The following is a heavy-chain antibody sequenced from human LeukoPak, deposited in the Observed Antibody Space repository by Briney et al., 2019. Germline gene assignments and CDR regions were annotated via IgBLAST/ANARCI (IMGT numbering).Heavy chain of an antibody. D-gene: IGHD5-18*01. J-gene: IGHJ4*02. CDR3: ARPSSGYSYGYDFDY. CDR2: ISYDGSNK. Sequence: GGTLRLSYAASGFTFNSYGMHCVRQAPGKGLEWGAVISYDGSNKYYADSVKGRFTISRDNSKNTLYLQMNSLRAEDTAVYYCARPSSGYSYGYDFDYWGQGTLVTVSS. V-gene: IGHV3-30*03. CDR1: GFTFNSYG.